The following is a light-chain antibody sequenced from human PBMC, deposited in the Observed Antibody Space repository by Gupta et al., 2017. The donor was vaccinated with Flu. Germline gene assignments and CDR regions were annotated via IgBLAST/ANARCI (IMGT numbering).Light chain of an antibody. CDR3: QVSDSSRDHVV. CDR2: DDR. CDR1: NIGDKS. Sequence: GHTARITCGANNIGDKSVHWYQQKPGQAPLMVVHDDRYRPSGIPERFSGSNLGSTATLTTSRVEAGDEADYYCQVSDSSRDHVVFGGGTKLTVL. V-gene: IGLV3-21*02. J-gene: IGLJ2*01.